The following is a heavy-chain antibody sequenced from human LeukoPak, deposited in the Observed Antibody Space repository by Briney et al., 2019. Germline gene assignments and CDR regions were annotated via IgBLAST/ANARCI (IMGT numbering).Heavy chain of an antibody. Sequence: GGSLRLSCAASGFTFSSYAMHWVRQAPGKGLEYVSAITSNGGSTYYANSVKGRFTISRDNSKNTVYLQMGSLRAEDMAVYYCARGGDGDNYYYYYMDVWGKGTTVTVSS. CDR1: GFTFSSYA. CDR2: ITSNGGST. D-gene: IGHD4-17*01. J-gene: IGHJ6*03. V-gene: IGHV3-64*01. CDR3: ARGGDGDNYYYYYMDV.